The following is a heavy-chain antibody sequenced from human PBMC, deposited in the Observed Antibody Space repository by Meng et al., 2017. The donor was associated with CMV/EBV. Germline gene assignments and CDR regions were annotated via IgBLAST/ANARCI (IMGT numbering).Heavy chain of an antibody. J-gene: IGHJ5*02. V-gene: IGHV5-51*01. CDR2: IYPGDSDT. CDR3: ARLGGVPAAGVIYRGHWFDP. D-gene: IGHD2-2*01. CDR1: GYSFTSYW. Sequence: KVSCKGSGYSFTSYWIGWVRQMPGKGLEWMGIIYPGDSDTRYSPSFQGQVTISADKSISTAYLQWSSLKASDTAMYYCARLGGVPAAGVIYRGHWFDPWGQGTLVTV.